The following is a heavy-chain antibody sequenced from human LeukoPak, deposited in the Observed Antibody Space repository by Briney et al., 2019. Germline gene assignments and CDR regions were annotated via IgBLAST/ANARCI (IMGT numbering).Heavy chain of an antibody. Sequence: GGSLRLSCAASGFTFSSYVLSWVRQAPGKGLEWVSYISSRGNTKHYADSAKGRFTISRDNAKNSLYLQMNSLRAEDTAVYYCAREWNWSPDYWGQGTLVTVSS. CDR3: AREWNWSPDY. CDR2: ISSRGNTK. D-gene: IGHD1-1*01. V-gene: IGHV3-48*03. CDR1: GFTFSSYV. J-gene: IGHJ4*02.